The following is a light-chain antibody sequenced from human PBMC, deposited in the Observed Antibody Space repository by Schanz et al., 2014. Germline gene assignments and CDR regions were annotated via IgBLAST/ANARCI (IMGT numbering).Light chain of an antibody. J-gene: IGLJ3*02. V-gene: IGLV2-14*03. CDR1: TDVDYGNF. CDR3: CSYAGGYLRV. Sequence: QSALTQPASVSGSPGQSITVSCTGTTDVDYGNFVSWYQQHPGKAPKLIIYDVHHRPSGVSNRFSGSKTGDTASLTISGLQAEDEADYYCCSYAGGYLRVFGGGTKLTV. CDR2: DVH.